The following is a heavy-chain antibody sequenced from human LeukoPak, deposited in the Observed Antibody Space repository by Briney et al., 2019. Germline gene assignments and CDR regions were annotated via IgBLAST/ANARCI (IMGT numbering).Heavy chain of an antibody. CDR1: GHTFTGYY. Sequence: ASAKVSCKASGHTFTGYYMHWVRQAPGQGLEWMGWINPNSGGTNYAQKFQGRVTMTRDTSISTAYMELSRLRSDDTAVYYCARRALGYCSSTSCTTVPEYYYYGMDVWGQGTTVTVSS. CDR3: ARRALGYCSSTSCTTVPEYYYYGMDV. V-gene: IGHV1-2*02. J-gene: IGHJ6*02. D-gene: IGHD2-2*01. CDR2: INPNSGGT.